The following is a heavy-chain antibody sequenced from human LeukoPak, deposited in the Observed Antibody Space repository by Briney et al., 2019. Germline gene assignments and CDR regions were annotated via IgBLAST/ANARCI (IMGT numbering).Heavy chain of an antibody. D-gene: IGHD5-18*01. V-gene: IGHV1-18*01. CDR3: ARERRDTAMLDYYYYYMDV. Sequence: ASVKVSCKASVYTFTSYGISWVRQAPGQGLEWMGWISAYNGNTNYAQKLQGRVTMTTDTSTSTAYMQLRSLRSDDTAVYYCARERRDTAMLDYYYYYMDVWGKGTTVTISS. CDR2: ISAYNGNT. J-gene: IGHJ6*03. CDR1: VYTFTSYG.